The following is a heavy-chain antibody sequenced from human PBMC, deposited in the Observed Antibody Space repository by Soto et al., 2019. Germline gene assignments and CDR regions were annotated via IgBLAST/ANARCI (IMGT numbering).Heavy chain of an antibody. CDR3: ARGRVTVTTYGMDV. V-gene: IGHV1-8*01. Sequence: ASVKVSCKASGYTFTSYDISWVRQATGQGLEWMGWMNPNSGNTGYAQKFQGRVTMTRNTSISTAYMELSSLRSEDTAVYYCARGRVTVTTYGMDVWGQGTTVTVSS. CDR1: GYTFTSYD. CDR2: MNPNSGNT. D-gene: IGHD4-17*01. J-gene: IGHJ6*02.